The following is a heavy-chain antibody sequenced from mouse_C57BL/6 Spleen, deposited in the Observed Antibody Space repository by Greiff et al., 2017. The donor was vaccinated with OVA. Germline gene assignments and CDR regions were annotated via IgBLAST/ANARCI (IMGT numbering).Heavy chain of an antibody. J-gene: IGHJ3*01. CDR2: ISYDGSN. Sequence: EVKLEESGPGLVKPSQSLSLTCSVTGYSITSGYYWNWIRQFPGNKLEWMGYISYDGSNNYNPSLKNRISITRDTSKNQFFLKLNSVTTEDTATYYCARADYSNLFAYWGQGTLVTVSA. D-gene: IGHD2-5*01. V-gene: IGHV3-6*01. CDR1: GYSITSGYY. CDR3: ARADYSNLFAY.